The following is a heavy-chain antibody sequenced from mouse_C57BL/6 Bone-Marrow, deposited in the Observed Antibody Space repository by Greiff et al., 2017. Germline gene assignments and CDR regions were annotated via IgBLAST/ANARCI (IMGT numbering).Heavy chain of an antibody. Sequence: EVKLMESGGGLVKPGGSLKLSCAASGFTFSSYTMSWVRQTPEKRLEWVAIISGCGGNTYYPDSVKGRFTFSRDNAKNTLYLQLSSLRSEDTALYYCARHRGLLDYWGQGTTLTVSS. CDR1: GFTFSSYT. CDR2: ISGCGGNT. CDR3: ARHRGLLDY. D-gene: IGHD3-1*01. V-gene: IGHV5-9*01. J-gene: IGHJ2*01.